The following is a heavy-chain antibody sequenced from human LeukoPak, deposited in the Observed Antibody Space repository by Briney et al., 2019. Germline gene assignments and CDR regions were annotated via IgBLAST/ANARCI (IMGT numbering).Heavy chain of an antibody. CDR3: ATLQDYIWGTFRYCTDDVFDI. V-gene: IGHV3-30-3*01. J-gene: IGHJ3*02. CDR2: ISYDGSNK. D-gene: IGHD3-16*02. CDR1: GFTFSGYA. Sequence: GGSLRLSCAASGFTFSGYAVSWVRQAPGKGLEWVAVISYDGSNKYYAGSVEGRFTISRDNSKNTVYLQMNSLGADDTAVFYCATLQDYIWGTFRYCTDDVFDIWGQGTMVTVSS.